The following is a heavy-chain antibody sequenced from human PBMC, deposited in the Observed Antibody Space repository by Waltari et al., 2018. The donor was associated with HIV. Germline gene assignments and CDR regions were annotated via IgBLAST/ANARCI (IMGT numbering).Heavy chain of an antibody. V-gene: IGHV1-8*01. D-gene: IGHD2-15*01. Sequence: QVQLVQSGAEVKKPGASVKVSCKASGYTFTSYDINWVRQATGQGLEWMGWMNPNSGNTGYAQKFQGRVTMTRNTSISTAYMELSSLRSEDTAVYYCARVRRGSGGSCYSLRYWGQGTLVTVSS. CDR3: ARVRRGSGGSCYSLRY. CDR2: MNPNSGNT. J-gene: IGHJ4*02. CDR1: GYTFTSYD.